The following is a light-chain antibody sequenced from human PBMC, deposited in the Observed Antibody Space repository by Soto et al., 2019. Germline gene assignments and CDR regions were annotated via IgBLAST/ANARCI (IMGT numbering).Light chain of an antibody. CDR3: SSYTSSSTRV. J-gene: IGLJ1*01. CDR2: EVS. V-gene: IGLV2-14*01. Sequence: QSALTQPASVSGSPGQSITISCTGTSSDVGGYNYVSWYQQHPGKAPKLMIYEVSNRPSGVSNRFSGSKSGNTASLTISGLQDEDEADYYFSSYTSSSTRVLGTGTKVTVL. CDR1: SSDVGGYNY.